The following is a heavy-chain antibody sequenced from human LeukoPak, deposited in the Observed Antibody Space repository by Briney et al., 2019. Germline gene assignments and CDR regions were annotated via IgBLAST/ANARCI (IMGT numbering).Heavy chain of an antibody. D-gene: IGHD6-13*01. CDR1: GGSISSSHW. V-gene: IGHV4-4*02. J-gene: IGHJ5*02. Sequence: KPSETLSLTCAVSGGSISSSHWWSWVRQPPGKGLEWIGEIYHSGSTNYNPSLKSRVTISLDKSKNQFSLKLSSVTAADTAVYYCATTAAAGTRLAWFDPWGQGTLVTVSS. CDR3: ATTAAAGTRLAWFDP. CDR2: IYHSGST.